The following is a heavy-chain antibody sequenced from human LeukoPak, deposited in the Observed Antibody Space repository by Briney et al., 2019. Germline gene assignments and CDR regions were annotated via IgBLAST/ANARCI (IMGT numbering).Heavy chain of an antibody. CDR1: GGSISSHY. J-gene: IGHJ6*03. V-gene: IGHV4-59*11. Sequence: SETLSLTCTVSGGSISSHYWSWIRQPPGKGLEWIGYIYYSGSTNYNPSLKSRVTISVDTSKNQFSLKLSSVTAADTAVYYCARGAGSSRRYYYYYYMDVWGKGTTVTVSS. D-gene: IGHD2-2*01. CDR2: IYYSGST. CDR3: ARGAGSSRRYYYYYYMDV.